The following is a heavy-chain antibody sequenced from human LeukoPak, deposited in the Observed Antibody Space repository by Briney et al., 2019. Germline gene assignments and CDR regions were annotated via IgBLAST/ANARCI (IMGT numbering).Heavy chain of an antibody. CDR3: ASHKAYRAFDI. CDR1: GFTVSTNY. CDR2: IYSGGST. V-gene: IGHV3-66*02. D-gene: IGHD3-16*01. Sequence: GGSLRLSCAASGFTVSTNYMSWVRQAPGKGLEWVSVIYSGGSTYYADSVKGRFTISRDNSKNTLYLQMNSLRVEDTAVYYCASHKAYRAFDIWGQGIMVTVSS. J-gene: IGHJ3*02.